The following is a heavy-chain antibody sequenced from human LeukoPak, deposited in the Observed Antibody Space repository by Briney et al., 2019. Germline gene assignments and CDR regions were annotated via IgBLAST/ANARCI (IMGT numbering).Heavy chain of an antibody. D-gene: IGHD2-21*02. J-gene: IGHJ4*02. Sequence: PGGSLRLSCAASGFTLSMYSMTWVRQPPGKGLEWVSYISSSSSSIQYADSVKGRFTISRDSAKNSLYLQMNSLRDEDTAIYYCAGSNYGDSSRYGYWGQGTLVTVSS. CDR1: GFTLSMYS. CDR3: AGSNYGDSSRYGY. V-gene: IGHV3-48*02. CDR2: ISSSSSSI.